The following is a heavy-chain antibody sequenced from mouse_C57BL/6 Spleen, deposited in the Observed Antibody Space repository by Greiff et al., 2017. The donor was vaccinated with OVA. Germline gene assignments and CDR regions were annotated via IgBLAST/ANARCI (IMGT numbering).Heavy chain of an antibody. CDR3: ARTPVVADYAMDY. CDR1: GYTFTDYN. D-gene: IGHD1-1*01. CDR2: INPNNGGT. V-gene: IGHV1-22*01. Sequence: VQLQQSGPELVKPGASVKMSCKASGYTFTDYNMHWVKQSHGKSLEWIGYINPNNGGTSYNQKFKGKATLTVNKSSSTAYMELRSLTSEDSAVYYCARTPVVADYAMDYWGQGTSVTVSS. J-gene: IGHJ4*01.